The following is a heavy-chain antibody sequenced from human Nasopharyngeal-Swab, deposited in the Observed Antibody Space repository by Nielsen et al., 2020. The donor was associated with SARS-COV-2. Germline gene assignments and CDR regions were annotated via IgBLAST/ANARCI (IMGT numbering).Heavy chain of an antibody. J-gene: IGHJ6*02. CDR1: GYTFTGYY. D-gene: IGHD6-13*01. Sequence: ASVKVSCKASGYTFTGYYMHWVRQAPGQGPEWMGWINPNSGGTNYAQKFQGWVTMTRDTSISTAYMELSRLRSDDTAVYYCAIPDPGSSWHKNYYYYGMDVWGQGTTVTVSS. CDR3: AIPDPGSSWHKNYYYYGMDV. CDR2: INPNSGGT. V-gene: IGHV1-2*04.